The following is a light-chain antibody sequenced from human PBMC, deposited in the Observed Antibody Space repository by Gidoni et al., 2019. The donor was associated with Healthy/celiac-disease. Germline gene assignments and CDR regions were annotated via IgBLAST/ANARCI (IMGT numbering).Light chain of an antibody. Sequence: EIVLTQSPGTLSLSPGERATLSCRAIQSVSSSYLAWYQQKPGQAPRLLIYCASSRATGIPDRFSSSGSGTDFTLTISRLEPEDFAVYYCQQYGSSPPWTFXQXTKVXIK. CDR1: QSVSSSY. V-gene: IGKV3-20*01. CDR3: QQYGSSPPWT. J-gene: IGKJ1*01. CDR2: CAS.